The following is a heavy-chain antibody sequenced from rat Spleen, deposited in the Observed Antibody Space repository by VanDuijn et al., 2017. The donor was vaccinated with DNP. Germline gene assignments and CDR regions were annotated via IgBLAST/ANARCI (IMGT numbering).Heavy chain of an antibody. CDR2: INTYTGKP. Sequence: IQLVQSGPELKKPGESVKISCKASGYLFTDYAIHWVKQAPGKGLKWMGWINTYTGKPTYADDFKGRFVFSLEASASTANLQISNLKNEDTATYFCAREPYNSVLYNWFAYWGQGTLVTVSS. CDR3: AREPYNSVLYNWFAY. D-gene: IGHD4-3*01. CDR1: GYLFTDYA. V-gene: IGHV9-4*01. J-gene: IGHJ3*01.